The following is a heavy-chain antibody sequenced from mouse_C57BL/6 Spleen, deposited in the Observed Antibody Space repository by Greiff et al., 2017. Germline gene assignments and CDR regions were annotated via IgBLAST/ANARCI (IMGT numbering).Heavy chain of an antibody. V-gene: IGHV1-64*01. J-gene: IGHJ4*01. CDR1: GYTFTSYW. D-gene: IGHD4-1*01. CDR3: TRSAWDLVAMDY. CDR2: IHPNSGST. Sequence: QVQLQQPGAELVKPGASVKLSCKASGYTFTSYWMHWVKQRPGQGLEWIGMIHPNSGSTNYNEKFKSKATLTVDKSSSTAYMQLSSLTSEDSAVYYCTRSAWDLVAMDYWGQGTSVTVSS.